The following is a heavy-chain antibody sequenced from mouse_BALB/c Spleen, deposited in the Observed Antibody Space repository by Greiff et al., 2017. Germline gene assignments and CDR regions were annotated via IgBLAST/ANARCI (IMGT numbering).Heavy chain of an antibody. J-gene: IGHJ3*01. V-gene: IGHV5-9-3*01. CDR2: ISSGGSYT. Sequence: EVQLVESGGGLVKPGGSLKLSCAASGFTFSSYAMSWVRQTPEKRLEWVATISSGGSYTYYPDSVKGRFTISRDNAKNTLYLQMSSLRSEDTAMYYCARHEVKESFAYWGQGTLVTVSA. D-gene: IGHD1-3*01. CDR3: ARHEVKESFAY. CDR1: GFTFSSYA.